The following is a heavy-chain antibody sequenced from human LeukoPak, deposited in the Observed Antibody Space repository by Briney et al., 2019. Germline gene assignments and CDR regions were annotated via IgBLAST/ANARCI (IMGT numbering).Heavy chain of an antibody. J-gene: IGHJ3*02. CDR1: GGSISSYY. V-gene: IGHV4-59*08. CDR2: IYYSGRT. CDR3: ASAHYELDAFDI. D-gene: IGHD3-16*01. Sequence: SETLSLTCTVSGGSISSYYWSWIRQPPGKGLEWIGYIYYSGRTNYNPSLKSRVTISVDTSKNQFSLKLSSVTAADTAVYYCASAHYELDAFDIWGQGTMVTVSS.